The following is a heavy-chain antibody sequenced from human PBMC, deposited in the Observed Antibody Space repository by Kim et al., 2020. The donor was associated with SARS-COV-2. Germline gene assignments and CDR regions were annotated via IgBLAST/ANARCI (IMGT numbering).Heavy chain of an antibody. V-gene: IGHV4-39*01. D-gene: IGHD6-6*01. CDR1: GGSISSSSYY. CDR2: IYYSGST. J-gene: IGHJ4*02. Sequence: SETLSLTCTVSGGSISSSSYYWGWIRQPPGKGLEWIGSIYYSGSTYYNPSLKSRVTISVDTSKNQFSLKLSSVTAADTAVYYCAIQYSSSFFDYWGQGTLVTVSS. CDR3: AIQYSSSFFDY.